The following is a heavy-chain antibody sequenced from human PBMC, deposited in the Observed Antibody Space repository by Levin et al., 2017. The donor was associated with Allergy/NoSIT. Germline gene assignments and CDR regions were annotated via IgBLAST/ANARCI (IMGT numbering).Heavy chain of an antibody. CDR1: GVSFSGYG. CDR2: ITSSSVYI. D-gene: IGHD6-6*01. Sequence: GGSLRLSCAASGVSFSGYGLSWVRQAPGQGLEWVSSITSSSVYIYYADSVKGRFTISRDNAKNSLYLQMNSLRAEDTAVYYCARVVAAPGGWFDPWGQGTLVTVSS. V-gene: IGHV3-21*06. CDR3: ARVVAAPGGWFDP. J-gene: IGHJ5*02.